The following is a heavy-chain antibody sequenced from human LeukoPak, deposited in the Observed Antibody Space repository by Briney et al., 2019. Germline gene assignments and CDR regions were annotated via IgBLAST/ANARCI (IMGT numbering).Heavy chain of an antibody. D-gene: IGHD1-26*01. CDR2: INPNSGGT. CDR1: GYTFTGYY. V-gene: IGHV1-2*02. J-gene: IGHJ6*03. CDR3: AFSSYYLQGNYYYMDV. Sequence: ASVKVSCKTSGYTFTGYYMHWVRQAPGQGLEWMGWINPNSGGTNYAQKFQGRVTMTRDTSISTAYMELSRLRSDDTAVYYCAFSSYYLQGNYYYMDVWGKGTTVTVSS.